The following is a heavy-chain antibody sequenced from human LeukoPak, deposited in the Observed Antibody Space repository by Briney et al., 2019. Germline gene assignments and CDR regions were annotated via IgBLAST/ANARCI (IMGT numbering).Heavy chain of an antibody. Sequence: GGSLRLSCIASKFTFSSYGMHWVRQAPGKGLEWVAFIRYDGSDKSYADSVKGRFTISRENAKNSLYLQMNSLRAGDTAVYYCARGVRRPGSGSYSIRYFDFWGQGTLVTVSS. J-gene: IGHJ4*02. V-gene: IGHV3-30*02. D-gene: IGHD3-10*01. CDR1: KFTFSSYG. CDR2: IRYDGSDK. CDR3: ARGVRRPGSGSYSIRYFDF.